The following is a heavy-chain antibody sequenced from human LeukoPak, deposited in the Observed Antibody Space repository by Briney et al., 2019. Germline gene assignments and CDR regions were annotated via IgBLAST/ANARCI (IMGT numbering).Heavy chain of an antibody. V-gene: IGHV4-59*08. CDR1: GGSIGTYS. D-gene: IGHD2-2*01. CDR3: ARRVVPAAPTVYFDY. CDR2: IYYSGTT. J-gene: IGHJ4*02. Sequence: SETLSLTCTVSGGSIGTYSWNWIRQPPGKGLEWIGYIYYSGTTNYNPSLKSRVTISVDTSKNQFSLKLSSVTAADTAVYYCARRVVPAAPTVYFDYWGQGTLVTVSS.